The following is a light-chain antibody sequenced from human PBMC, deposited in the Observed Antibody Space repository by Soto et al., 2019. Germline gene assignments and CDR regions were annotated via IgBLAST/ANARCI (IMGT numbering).Light chain of an antibody. Sequence: EIVITQYTATLSVSPVERGTRSCRASQSVSNNLVWYQQKPGQAPRLLMYGSSIRATGIPARFSGSGSGTEFTLTISSLQSEDFAVYYCQQDNNWPPISSGQGTRPAI. CDR1: QSVSNN. CDR3: QQDNNWPPIS. CDR2: GSS. J-gene: IGKJ5*01. V-gene: IGKV3-15*01.